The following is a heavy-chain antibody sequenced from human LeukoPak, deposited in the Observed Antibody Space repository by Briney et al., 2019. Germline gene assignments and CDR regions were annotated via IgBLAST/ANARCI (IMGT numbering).Heavy chain of an antibody. J-gene: IGHJ4*02. V-gene: IGHV4-39*07. CDR2: IYYSGST. CDR1: GGSISSSSYY. Sequence: HPSETLSLTCTVSGGSISSSSYYWGWIRQPPGKGLEWIGSIYYSGSTYYNPSLKSRVTISVDTSKNQFSLKLSSVTAAGTAVYYCARGYIVGATTDYWGQGTLVTVSS. D-gene: IGHD1-26*01. CDR3: ARGYIVGATTDY.